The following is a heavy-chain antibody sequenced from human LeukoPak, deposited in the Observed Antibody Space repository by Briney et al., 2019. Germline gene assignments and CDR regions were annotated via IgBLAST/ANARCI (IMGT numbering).Heavy chain of an antibody. CDR1: GFTFNSYW. Sequence: GGSLRLSCAASGFTFNSYWMSWVRQAPGKGLEWVANIKQDGSEKYYVDSVKGRFTISRDNAKNSLYLQMNSLRAEDTAVYYCARDTTEGYSYGYRAYYYYGMDVWGQGTTVTVSS. D-gene: IGHD5-18*01. CDR2: IKQDGSEK. CDR3: ARDTTEGYSYGYRAYYYYGMDV. V-gene: IGHV3-7*01. J-gene: IGHJ6*02.